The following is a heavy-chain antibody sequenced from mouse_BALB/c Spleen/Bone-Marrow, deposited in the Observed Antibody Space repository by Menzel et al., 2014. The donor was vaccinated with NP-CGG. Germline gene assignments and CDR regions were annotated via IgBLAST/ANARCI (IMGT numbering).Heavy chain of an antibody. J-gene: IGHJ3*01. Sequence: VQGVESGAELVKPGASVKLSCKASGYTFTSYYMYWVKQRPGQGLEWIGEINPSNGGTNFNEKFKNKATLTVDKSLSTAYMQLSSLIFEDSAVYYCTRSNGNWFAYWGQGTLVTVSA. CDR3: TRSNGNWFAY. CDR1: GYTFTSYY. V-gene: IGHV1S81*02. CDR2: INPSNGGT. D-gene: IGHD2-1*01.